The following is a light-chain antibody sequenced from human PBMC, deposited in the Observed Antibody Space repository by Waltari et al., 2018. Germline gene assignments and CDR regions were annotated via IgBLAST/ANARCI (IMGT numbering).Light chain of an antibody. CDR3: QSYDSSLSGQGV. V-gene: IGLV1-40*01. Sequence: QSVLTQPPSVSGAPGQRVTLSCTGSSSNLGAGYDVHWYQQLPGTAPKLLIYGNNNRPSGVPDRFSGSASGSSASLAISGLQAEDEADYYCQSYDSSLSGQGVFGGGTKLTVL. CDR2: GNN. J-gene: IGLJ3*02. CDR1: SSNLGAGYD.